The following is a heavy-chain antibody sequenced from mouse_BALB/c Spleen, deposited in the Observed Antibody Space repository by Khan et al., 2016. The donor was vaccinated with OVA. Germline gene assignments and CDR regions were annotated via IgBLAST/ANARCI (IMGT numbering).Heavy chain of an antibody. Sequence: QVQLKESGAELVRPGASVKLSCKTSGYIFTSYWIHWVQQRSGQGLEWIARIYPGTDNTYYNEKLKDKATLTADKSSSTAYMQLSSLKSEDSAVYFCAREEALYDFDYWGQGTTLTVSS. D-gene: IGHD2-14*01. CDR2: IYPGTDNT. CDR3: AREEALYDFDY. CDR1: GYIFTSYW. J-gene: IGHJ2*01. V-gene: IGHV1-76*01.